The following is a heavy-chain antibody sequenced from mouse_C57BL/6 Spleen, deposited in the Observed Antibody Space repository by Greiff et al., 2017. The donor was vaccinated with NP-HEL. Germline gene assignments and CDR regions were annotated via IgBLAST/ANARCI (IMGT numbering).Heavy chain of an antibody. Sequence: EVQGVESGGGLVQPKGSLKLSCAASGFSFNTYAMNWVRQAPGKGLEWVARIRSKSNNYATYYADSVKDRFTISRDDSESMLYLQMNNLKTEDTAMYYCVRQWGLRLAWFAYWGQGTLVTVSA. V-gene: IGHV10-1*01. CDR1: GFSFNTYA. CDR2: IRSKSNNYAT. D-gene: IGHD2-4*01. J-gene: IGHJ3*01. CDR3: VRQWGLRLAWFAY.